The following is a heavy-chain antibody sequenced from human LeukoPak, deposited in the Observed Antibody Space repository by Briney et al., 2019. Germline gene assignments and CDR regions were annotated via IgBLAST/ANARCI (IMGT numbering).Heavy chain of an antibody. V-gene: IGHV3-23*01. CDR3: AKSVESAVTTNPYFDF. Sequence: GESLRLSCEASGFTFSDYAMSWVRQALGKGLKWVSVISGSGGSTYNADSVKGRFTISRDNSKNILYLQMNSLRAEDTAVYYCAKSVESAVTTNPYFDFWGQGALVTVSS. D-gene: IGHD4-17*01. CDR1: GFTFSDYA. CDR2: ISGSGGST. J-gene: IGHJ4*02.